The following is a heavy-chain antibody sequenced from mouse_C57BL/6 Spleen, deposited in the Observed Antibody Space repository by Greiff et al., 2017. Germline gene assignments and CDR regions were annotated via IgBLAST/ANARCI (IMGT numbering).Heavy chain of an antibody. CDR3: ARNWDVYFDY. J-gene: IGHJ2*01. D-gene: IGHD4-1*01. CDR2: IDPSDSYT. V-gene: IGHV1-50*01. Sequence: VQLQQPGAELVKPGASVKLSCKASGYTFTSYWMQWVKQRPGQGLEWIGEIDPSDSYTNYNQKFKGKATLTVDTSSSTAYMQLSSLTSDDSAVYYCARNWDVYFDYWGQGTTLTVSS. CDR1: GYTFTSYW.